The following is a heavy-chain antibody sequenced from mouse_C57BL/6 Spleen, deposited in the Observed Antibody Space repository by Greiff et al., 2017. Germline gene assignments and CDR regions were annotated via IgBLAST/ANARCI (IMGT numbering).Heavy chain of an antibody. J-gene: IGHJ4*01. CDR3: ARDRDYYGSSSGGAMDY. V-gene: IGHV5-4*01. CDR2: ISDGGSYT. D-gene: IGHD1-1*01. Sequence: DVKLVESGGGLVKPGGSLKLSCAASGFTFSSYAMSWVRQTPEKRLEWVATISDGGSYTYYPDNVKGRFTISRDNAKNNLYLQMSHLKSEDTAMYYCARDRDYYGSSSGGAMDYWGQGTSVTVSS. CDR1: GFTFSSYA.